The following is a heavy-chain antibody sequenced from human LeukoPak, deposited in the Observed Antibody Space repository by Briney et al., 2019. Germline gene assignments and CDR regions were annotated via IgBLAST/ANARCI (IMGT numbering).Heavy chain of an antibody. CDR3: ARGRGVTTVTYSDY. V-gene: IGHV1-2*02. CDR1: GYTFTGYH. D-gene: IGHD4-17*01. Sequence: ASLKVSCKASGYTFTGYHMYWVRQAPGQGLEWMGWISPSSGGTNYAQVFQGRVTMTRDTSISTAYMELTSLTSDDTAVYYCARGRGVTTVTYSDYWGQGTLVTVSS. CDR2: ISPSSGGT. J-gene: IGHJ4*02.